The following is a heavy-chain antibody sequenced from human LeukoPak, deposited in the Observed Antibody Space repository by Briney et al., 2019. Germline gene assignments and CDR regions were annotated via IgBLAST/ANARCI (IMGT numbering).Heavy chain of an antibody. J-gene: IGHJ4*02. CDR3: ARDRLGGDLTGESLY. D-gene: IGHD4-17*01. CDR1: GYPFDNFG. CDR2: ISAYNGNT. Sequence: ASGKVSCKASGYPFDNFGLTWVRQAPGQGLEWMGWISAYNGNTHYAQKFRGRLTMTADTSTTTAYLELRSLKSDYTAVYYCARDRLGGDLTGESLYWGQGTLVTVSS. V-gene: IGHV1-18*01.